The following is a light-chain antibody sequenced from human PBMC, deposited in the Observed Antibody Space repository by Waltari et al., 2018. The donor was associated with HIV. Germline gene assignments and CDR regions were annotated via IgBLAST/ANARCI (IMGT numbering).Light chain of an antibody. J-gene: IGLJ3*02. V-gene: IGLV2-23*02. CDR3: CSYRGSNTWV. CDR1: SSDVGTYDL. Sequence: QSALTQPASVSGSPVQSITVSCTGTSSDVGTYDLVSWYQQHPGKAPKLMIYEVTKRPSGVSNRFSGSKSGNTASLTVSGLQADDEAEYYCCSYRGSNTWVFGGGTKVTVL. CDR2: EVT.